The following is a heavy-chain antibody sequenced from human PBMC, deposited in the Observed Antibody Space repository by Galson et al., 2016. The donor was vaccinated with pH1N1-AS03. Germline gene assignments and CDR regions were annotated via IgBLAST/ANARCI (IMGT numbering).Heavy chain of an antibody. CDR1: GYLFTNYW. D-gene: IGHD1-26*01. CDR2: IYPSDSDA. Sequence: QSGAEVKQPGEPLTISCKTSGYLFTNYWIGWVRHMPGKGLEWMGIIYPSDSDARYSPSFQGQVTFSADKSTSTAYLHLTTLKAADSAIYYCARHASPTILSYHFDSWGRGTLVTVSS. V-gene: IGHV5-51*01. J-gene: IGHJ4*02. CDR3: ARHASPTILSYHFDS.